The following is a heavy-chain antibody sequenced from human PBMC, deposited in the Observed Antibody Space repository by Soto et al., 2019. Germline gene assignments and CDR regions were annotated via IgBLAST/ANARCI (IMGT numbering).Heavy chain of an antibody. V-gene: IGHV4-59*08. CDR3: ARLEWFYMDV. Sequence: SETLSLTCTVSGGSISSYYWSWIRQPPGKGLEWIGYIYYSGSTNYNPSLKSRVTISVDTSKNQFSLKLSSVTAADTAVYYCARLEWFYMDVWGKGTTVTVSS. D-gene: IGHD3-3*01. J-gene: IGHJ6*03. CDR1: GGSISSYY. CDR2: IYYSGST.